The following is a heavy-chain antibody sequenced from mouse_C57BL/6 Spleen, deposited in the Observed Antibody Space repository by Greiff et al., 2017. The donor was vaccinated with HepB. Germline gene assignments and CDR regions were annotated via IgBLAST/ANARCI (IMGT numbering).Heavy chain of an antibody. CDR3: ARGGRREIPMDY. V-gene: IGHV1-53*01. J-gene: IGHJ4*01. Sequence: QVQLQQPGTELVKPGASVKLSCKASGYTFTSYWMHWVKQRPGQGLEWIGNINPSNGGTNYNEKFKSKATLTVDKSSSTAYMQRSSLTSEDSAVYYCARGGRREIPMDYWGQGTSVTVSS. CDR2: INPSNGGT. D-gene: IGHD2-12*01. CDR1: GYTFTSYW.